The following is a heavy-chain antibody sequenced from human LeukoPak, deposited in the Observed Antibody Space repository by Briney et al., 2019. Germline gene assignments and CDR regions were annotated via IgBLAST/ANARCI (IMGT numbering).Heavy chain of an antibody. D-gene: IGHD3-10*01. CDR2: IYYTGST. CDR1: GDSISSYY. CDR3: ARGLGNYFDY. V-gene: IGHV4-59*08. J-gene: IGHJ4*02. Sequence: SETLSLTCTVSGDSISSYYWSWIRQPPGKGLEWIGDIYYTGSTKYNPSLQSRVPISVDTSKKQFSLKLSSVTATDTAVYYCARGLGNYFDYWGQGTLVTVSS.